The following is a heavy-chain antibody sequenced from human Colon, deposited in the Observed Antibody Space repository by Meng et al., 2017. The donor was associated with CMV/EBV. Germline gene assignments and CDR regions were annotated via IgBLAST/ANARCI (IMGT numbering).Heavy chain of an antibody. CDR3: VRSLDDASGQFRDY. CDR1: GYTFTGYY. J-gene: IGHJ4*02. Sequence: ASVKVSCKASGYTFTGYYLHWLRQAPGQGPEWMGWISPYSGQTESAQKFQGRVTLTTDTSTSTAYMDLRSLRSDDTAVYYCVRSLDDASGQFRDYWGQGTPVTVSS. CDR2: ISPYSGQT. V-gene: IGHV1-18*04. D-gene: IGHD3-3*01.